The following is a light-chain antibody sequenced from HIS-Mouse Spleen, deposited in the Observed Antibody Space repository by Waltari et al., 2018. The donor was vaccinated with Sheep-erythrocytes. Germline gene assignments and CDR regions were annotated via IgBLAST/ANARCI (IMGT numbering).Light chain of an antibody. J-gene: IGLJ1*01. Sequence: QSALTQPRSVSGSPGQSVTISCTGTSSDVGGYNYVSWYQQHPGQAPKLMIYDVSKRPSGGPDRFSGSKSGNTASLTISGLQAEDEADYYCCSYAGSYNHVFATGTKVTVL. CDR3: CSYAGSYNHV. CDR2: DVS. V-gene: IGLV2-11*01. CDR1: SSDVGGYNY.